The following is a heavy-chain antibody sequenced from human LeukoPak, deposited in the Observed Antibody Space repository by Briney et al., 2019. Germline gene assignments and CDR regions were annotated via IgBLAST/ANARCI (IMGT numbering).Heavy chain of an antibody. V-gene: IGHV3-23*01. CDR3: AKGSGGTAMAKFDY. Sequence: GGSLRLSCAASGFTFSSYAMSWVRQAPGKGLEWVSVISGSGGSTFYADSVKGRFTISRDNSKNTLYLQMNSLRAEDTAVYYCAKGSGGTAMAKFDYWGQGTLVTVSS. D-gene: IGHD5-18*01. J-gene: IGHJ4*02. CDR2: ISGSGGST. CDR1: GFTFSSYA.